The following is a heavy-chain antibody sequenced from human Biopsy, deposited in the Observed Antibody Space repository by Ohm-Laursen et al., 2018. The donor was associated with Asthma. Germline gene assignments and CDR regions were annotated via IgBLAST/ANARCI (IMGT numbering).Heavy chain of an antibody. CDR3: ARVDTIFGVVIPIYYYYGMDV. CDR1: GFTFSSYS. V-gene: IGHV3-21*01. Sequence: SLRLSCAAFGFTFSSYSMNWVRQAPGKGLEWVSSISSSSSYIYYADSVEGRFTISRDNAKNSLYLQMNSLRAEDTAVYYCARVDTIFGVVIPIYYYYGMDVWGQGTTVTVSS. J-gene: IGHJ6*02. CDR2: ISSSSSYI. D-gene: IGHD3-3*01.